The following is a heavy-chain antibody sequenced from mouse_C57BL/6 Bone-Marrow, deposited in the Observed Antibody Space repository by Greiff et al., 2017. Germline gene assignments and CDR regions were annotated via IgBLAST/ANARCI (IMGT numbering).Heavy chain of an antibody. V-gene: IGHV1-49*01. CDR1: YFAFMASA. CDR3: ARGQYYGSVYWYFEV. Sequence: QVQLQQSGAELVRPGSSVKLSCKASYFAFMASAMHWVKQRPGRGLEWIGSFPMYSDATEYSEHFKGKATLTANTSSSTAYMELSSLTSEDSAVYYGARGQYYGSVYWYFEVWGTGTTVTVSS. D-gene: IGHD1-1*01. J-gene: IGHJ1*03. CDR2: FPMYSDAT.